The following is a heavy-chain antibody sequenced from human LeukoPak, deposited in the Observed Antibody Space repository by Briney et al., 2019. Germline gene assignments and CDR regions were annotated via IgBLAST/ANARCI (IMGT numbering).Heavy chain of an antibody. Sequence: ASVKVSCKASGYTFTGYYMHWVRQAPGQGLEWMGWINPNSGGTNYAQKFQGRVTMTRDTSISTAYMELSRLRSDDTAVYYCARVLDYGDPSGAFDIWGQGTMVTVSS. D-gene: IGHD4-17*01. CDR2: INPNSGGT. J-gene: IGHJ3*02. V-gene: IGHV1-2*02. CDR1: GYTFTGYY. CDR3: ARVLDYGDPSGAFDI.